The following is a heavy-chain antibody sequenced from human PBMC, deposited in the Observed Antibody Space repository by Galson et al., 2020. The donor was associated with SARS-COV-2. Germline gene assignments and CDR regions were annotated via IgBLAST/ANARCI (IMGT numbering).Heavy chain of an antibody. CDR2: ISYDGGNT. CDR1: GFSFSDYG. D-gene: IGHD3-22*01. Sequence: GESLKISCAASGFSFSDYGMHWVRQAPGKGLEWVSVISYDGGNTYYADSVRGRFTLSRDNSKNTLYLQMNSLRAEDTAVYYCAKGYFDSRCYYSSDAFDVWGQGTKVTVSS. V-gene: IGHV3-30*18. CDR3: AKGYFDSRCYYSSDAFDV. J-gene: IGHJ3*01.